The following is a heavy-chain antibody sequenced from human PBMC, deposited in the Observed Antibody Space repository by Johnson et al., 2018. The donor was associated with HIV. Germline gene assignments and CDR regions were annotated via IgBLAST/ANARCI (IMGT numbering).Heavy chain of an antibody. CDR2: ISYDGSNK. V-gene: IGHV3-30*14. D-gene: IGHD1-7*01. CDR3: AREGAWELRPGAFDI. J-gene: IGHJ3*02. CDR1: GFTLSNNA. Sequence: QMLLVESGGGVVQPGRSLRLSCVASGFTLSNNAMHWVRQAPGKGLEWVAVISYDGSNKYYAHSVKGRFTISRDNSKNTLYLQMHSLRAEDTAVYYCAREGAWELRPGAFDIWGQGTMVTVSS.